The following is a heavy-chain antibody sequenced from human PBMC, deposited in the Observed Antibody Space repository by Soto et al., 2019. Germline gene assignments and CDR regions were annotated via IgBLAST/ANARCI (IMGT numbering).Heavy chain of an antibody. D-gene: IGHD3-10*01. CDR3: AHRAYYYGSGSYYTH. Sequence: SGPTLVNPTQTLTLTCNLSGFSLSTSGVGVGWIRQSPGKALEWLALIYWDDDKRYRPSLKSRLTIVKDTSKNLVILIMTNMDPEDTATYYCAHRAYYYGSGSYYTHWGQGILVTVSS. CDR2: IYWDDDK. J-gene: IGHJ4*02. CDR1: GFSLSTSGVG. V-gene: IGHV2-5*02.